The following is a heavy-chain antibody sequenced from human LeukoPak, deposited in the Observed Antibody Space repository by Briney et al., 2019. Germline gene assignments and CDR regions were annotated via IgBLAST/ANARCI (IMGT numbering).Heavy chain of an antibody. CDR3: AKTPLAVAPGDFFDN. J-gene: IGHJ4*02. CDR2: ISSSGSTI. CDR1: GFTFSSYE. V-gene: IGHV3-48*03. Sequence: GGSLRLSCAASGFTFSSYEMHWVRQAPGKGLEWVSYISSSGSTIYYADSVKGRFTISRDNSKNTLYLQMNSLRADDTAVYYCAKTPLAVAPGDFFDNWGQGTLVTVSS. D-gene: IGHD6-19*01.